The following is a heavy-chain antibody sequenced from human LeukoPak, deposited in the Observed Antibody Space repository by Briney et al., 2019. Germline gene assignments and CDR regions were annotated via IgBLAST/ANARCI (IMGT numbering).Heavy chain of an antibody. CDR2: ISYIGST. J-gene: IGHJ3*02. Sequence: KPSETLSLTCTVSGGSISSHYWSWIRQPPGKRLEWIGYISYIGSTNYSPSLKSRVTISVDTSKNQFSLRLSSVTAADTAVYYCAGDHLALNALDIWGQGTMVTVSS. CDR3: AGDHLALNALDI. CDR1: GGSISSHY. V-gene: IGHV4-59*11.